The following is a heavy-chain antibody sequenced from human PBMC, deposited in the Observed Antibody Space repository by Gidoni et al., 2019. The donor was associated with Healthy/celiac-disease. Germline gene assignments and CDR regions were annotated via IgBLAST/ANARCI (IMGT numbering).Heavy chain of an antibody. D-gene: IGHD4-17*01. CDR2: IHPGDSDT. J-gene: IGHJ4*02. V-gene: IGHV5-51*01. CDR1: GYSFTSYW. CDR3: ARRGDYGDYVYFDY. Sequence: VQLVQSGAEVNKPGESLMISCTGSGYSFTSYWIGWVRQMPGKGLEWMGIIHPGDSDTRYSPSFQGQVTISADKSISTAYLQWSGLKASYTAMYYCARRGDYGDYVYFDYWGQGTLVTVSS.